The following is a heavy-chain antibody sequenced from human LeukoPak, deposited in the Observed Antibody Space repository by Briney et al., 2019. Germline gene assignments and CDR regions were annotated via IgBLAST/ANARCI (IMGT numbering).Heavy chain of an antibody. J-gene: IGHJ4*02. CDR2: ISGSGGTT. D-gene: IGHD5-12*01. Sequence: GGSLRLSCAASGFTFSSYAMSWVRQAPGKGLEWVSGISGSGGTTYYADSVQGRFTISRDNSKKTLFLQMSSLRAEDMAVYYCAKGDVVTAIFPLDYWGQGTLVIVSS. V-gene: IGHV3-23*01. CDR1: GFTFSSYA. CDR3: AKGDVVTAIFPLDY.